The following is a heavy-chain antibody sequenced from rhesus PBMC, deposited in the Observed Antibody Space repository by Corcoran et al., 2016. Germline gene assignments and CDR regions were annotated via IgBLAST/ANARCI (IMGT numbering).Heavy chain of an antibody. Sequence: QLQLQESGPGLVKPSETLSLTCAVSGGSISSNYWSWIRQPPGKGLEWIGRISGSGGSTDYNPSLKSRVPISTATSKNQFSLKLSSVTAADTAVYYCARGGYSGSWNLGYFDYWGQGVLVTVSS. J-gene: IGHJ4*01. V-gene: IGHV4-173*01. CDR2: ISGSGGST. CDR3: ARGGYSGSWNLGYFDY. CDR1: GGSISSNY. D-gene: IGHD6-25*01.